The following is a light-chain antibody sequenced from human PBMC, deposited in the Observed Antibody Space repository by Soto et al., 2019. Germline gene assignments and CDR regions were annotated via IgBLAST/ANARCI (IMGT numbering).Light chain of an antibody. V-gene: IGKV3-15*01. CDR3: KQYNDWPRT. J-gene: IGKJ3*01. CDR1: QSVSSN. CDR2: GAS. Sequence: IVMTQSPGTLSVPPGERATLSCRASQSVSSNLAWYQQKPGQAHGLLIYGASTRATGIPARFSGSGSGTEFTLTISSLQSEDFAVYYCKQYNDWPRTFGPGTKVDIK.